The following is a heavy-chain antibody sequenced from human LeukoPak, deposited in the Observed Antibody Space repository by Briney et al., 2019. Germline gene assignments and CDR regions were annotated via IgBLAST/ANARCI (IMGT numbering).Heavy chain of an antibody. Sequence: GSLRLSCAASGFTFSSYGMHWVRQAPGKGLEWVAVIWYDGSNKYYADSVKGRFTISRDNSKNTLYLQMNSLRAEDTAVYYCARDLLRYFDPFRFYYYGMDVWGQGTTVTVYS. CDR1: GFTFSSYG. CDR2: IWYDGSNK. D-gene: IGHD3-9*01. J-gene: IGHJ6*02. CDR3: ARDLLRYFDPFRFYYYGMDV. V-gene: IGHV3-33*01.